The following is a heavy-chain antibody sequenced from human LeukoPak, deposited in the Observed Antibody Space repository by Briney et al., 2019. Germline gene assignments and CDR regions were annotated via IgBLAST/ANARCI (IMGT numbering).Heavy chain of an antibody. D-gene: IGHD5-12*01. V-gene: IGHV1-69*13. CDR1: GYTLTELS. CDR3: AKTILARGYSGYDYDYFDY. CDR2: IIPIFGTA. Sequence: SVKVSCKVSGYTLTELSMHWVRQAPGQGLEWMGGIIPIFGTANYAQKFQGRVTITADESTSTAYMELSSLRSEDTAVYYCAKTILARGYSGYDYDYFDYWGQGTLVTVSS. J-gene: IGHJ4*02.